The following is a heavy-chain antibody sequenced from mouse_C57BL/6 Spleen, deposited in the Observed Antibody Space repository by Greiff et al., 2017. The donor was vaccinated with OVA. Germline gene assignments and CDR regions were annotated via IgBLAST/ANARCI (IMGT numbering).Heavy chain of an antibody. V-gene: IGHV5-16*01. CDR1: GFTFSDYY. CDR3: ARGGVYDGYYGVDY. D-gene: IGHD2-3*01. Sequence: EVHLVESEGGLVQPGSSMKLSCTASGFTFSDYYMAWVRQVPEKGLEWVANINYDGSSTYYLDSLKSRFIISRDNAKNILYLQMSSLKSEDTAAYYCARGGVYDGYYGVDYWGQGTTLTVSS. J-gene: IGHJ2*01. CDR2: INYDGSST.